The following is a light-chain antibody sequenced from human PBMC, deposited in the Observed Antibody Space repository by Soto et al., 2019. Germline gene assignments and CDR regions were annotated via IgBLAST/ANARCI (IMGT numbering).Light chain of an antibody. V-gene: IGLV1-44*01. Sequence: QSVLTQPPSASGTPGQTVTISCSGSSSNIGSNSVNWFQHLPGAVPKLLIFSNHQRPSGVPDRFSGSKSGTSASLAISGLQTEDEADYYCSSYTSSSTLFGTGTKVT. CDR2: SNH. J-gene: IGLJ1*01. CDR3: SSYTSSSTL. CDR1: SSNIGSNS.